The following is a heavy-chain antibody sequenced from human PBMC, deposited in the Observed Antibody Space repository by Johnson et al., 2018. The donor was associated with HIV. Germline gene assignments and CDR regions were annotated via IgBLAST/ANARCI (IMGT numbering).Heavy chain of an antibody. D-gene: IGHD4-17*01. CDR2: IRYDGSNK. V-gene: IGHV3-30*02. J-gene: IGHJ3*02. CDR1: GFTFSSYG. Sequence: QLVESGGGLVQPGGSLRLSCAASGFTFSSYGMHWVRQAPGKGLEWVAFIRYDGSNKYYADSVKGRLTISRDNAKNSLYLQMNSLRAEDTAVYYCARETTVTTAAFDIWGQGTMVTVSS. CDR3: ARETTVTTAAFDI.